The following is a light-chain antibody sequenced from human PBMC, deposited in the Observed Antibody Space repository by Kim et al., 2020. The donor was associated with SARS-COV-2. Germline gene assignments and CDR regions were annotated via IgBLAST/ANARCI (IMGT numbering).Light chain of an antibody. CDR2: YDS. CDR1: NIGSKS. V-gene: IGLV3-21*04. CDR3: LVWDSSSDHRV. J-gene: IGLJ2*01. Sequence: SYELPQPPSVSVAPGKTARITCGGNNIGSKSVHWYQQKPGQAPVLVIYYDSDRPSGIPERFSGSNSGNTATLTISRVEAGDEADYYCLVWDSSSDHRVFGGGTQLTV.